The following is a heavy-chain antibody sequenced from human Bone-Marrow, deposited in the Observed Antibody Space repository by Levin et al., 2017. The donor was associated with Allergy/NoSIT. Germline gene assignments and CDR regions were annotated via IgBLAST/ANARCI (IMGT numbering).Heavy chain of an antibody. Sequence: GESLKISCTASGFTFSTYAMHWVRQAPGKGLEWVAVIWHDGSTKFYGDSVMGRFSVSRDNSKNTMYLQMDSLRAGDTAVYYCARAYDVWSGLKNFFDIWGQGALVTVTS. J-gene: IGHJ4*02. D-gene: IGHD3-3*01. CDR3: ARAYDVWSGLKNFFDI. CDR1: GFTFSTYA. CDR2: IWHDGSTK. V-gene: IGHV3-33*01.